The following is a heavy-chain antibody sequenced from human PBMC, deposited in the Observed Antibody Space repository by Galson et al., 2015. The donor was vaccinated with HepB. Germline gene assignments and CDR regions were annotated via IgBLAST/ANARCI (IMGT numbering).Heavy chain of an antibody. V-gene: IGHV1-8*01. CDR1: GYTFTSYD. D-gene: IGHD3-3*01. CDR2: MNPNSGNT. J-gene: IGHJ6*03. CDR3: ARGISGFWSGYSNYYYYMDV. Sequence: SVKVSCKASGYTFTSYDINWVRQATGQGLEWMGWMNPNSGNTGYAQKLQGRVTMTRNTSISTAYMELSSLRSEDTAVYYCARGISGFWSGYSNYYYYMDVWGKGTTVTVSS.